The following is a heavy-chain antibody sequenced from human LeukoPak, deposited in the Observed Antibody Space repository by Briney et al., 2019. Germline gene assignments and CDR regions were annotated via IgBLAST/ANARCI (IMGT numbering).Heavy chain of an antibody. CDR1: GYTFTGYY. CDR3: AGSQQLVLYYYYYMDV. CDR2: INPNSGGT. J-gene: IGHJ6*03. Sequence: ASVKVSCKASGYTFTGYYMHWVRQAPGQGLEWMGWINPNSGGTNYAQKFQGRVTMTRDTSISTAYMELSRLRSDDTAVYYCAGSQQLVLYYYYYMDVWGKGTTVTVSS. V-gene: IGHV1-2*02. D-gene: IGHD6-13*01.